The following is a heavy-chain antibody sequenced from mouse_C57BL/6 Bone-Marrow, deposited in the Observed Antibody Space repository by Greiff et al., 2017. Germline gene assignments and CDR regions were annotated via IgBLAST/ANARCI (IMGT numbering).Heavy chain of an antibody. J-gene: IGHJ1*03. V-gene: IGHV1-15*01. CDR1: GYTFTDYE. D-gene: IGHD1-1*01. CDR3: TRGFCYYYGSSYPYLYFDV. CDR2: IDPETGGT. Sequence: QVQLQQSGAELVRPGASVTLSCKASGYTFTDYEMHWVKQTPVHGLEWIGAIDPETGGTAYNQKFKGKAILTADKSSSTAYMELRSLTSEDSAVYFCTRGFCYYYGSSYPYLYFDVWGTGPTVTVSS.